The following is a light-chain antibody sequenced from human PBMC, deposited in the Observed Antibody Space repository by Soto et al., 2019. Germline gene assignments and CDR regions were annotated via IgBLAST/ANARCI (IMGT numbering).Light chain of an antibody. Sequence: EIVLTQSPGTLSLSPGERATLSCRASQSVSSSYLAWYQQKPGQAPRLLIYDASSRATGIPDRFSGSGSGTDFTLTISRLEPEDFAVYQCQQYGSSLWTFGQGTKVEIK. J-gene: IGKJ1*01. CDR2: DAS. CDR3: QQYGSSLWT. V-gene: IGKV3-20*01. CDR1: QSVSSSY.